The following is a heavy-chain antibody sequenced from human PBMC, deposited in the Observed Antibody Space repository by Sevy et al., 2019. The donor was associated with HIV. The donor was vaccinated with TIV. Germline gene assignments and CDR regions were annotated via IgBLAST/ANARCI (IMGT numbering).Heavy chain of an antibody. V-gene: IGHV3-48*03. CDR3: ARDLPPSATTVAHFDY. J-gene: IGHJ4*02. CDR1: GFTFSSYE. D-gene: IGHD4-17*01. CDR2: ISNSGTTI. Sequence: GGSLRLSCAASGFTFSSYEMNWVRQAPGKGLEWVSYISNSGTTISYSDSVRGRFSISRDNARNSLYLQMNSLRAEDTAVYYCARDLPPSATTVAHFDYWGQGTLVTDSS.